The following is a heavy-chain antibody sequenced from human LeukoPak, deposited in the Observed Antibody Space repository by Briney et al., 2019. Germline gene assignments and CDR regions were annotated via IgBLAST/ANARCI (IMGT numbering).Heavy chain of an antibody. CDR3: ARALGSSGYYSFDAFDI. V-gene: IGHV4-59*01. J-gene: IGHJ3*02. CDR1: GGSISSYY. CDR2: IYYSGST. Sequence: SETLSLTCTVSGGSISSYYWSWIRQPPGKGLEWIGYIYYSGSTNYNPSLKSRVTISVDTSKNQFSLKLSSVTAADTAVYYCARALGSSGYYSFDAFDIWGQGTMVTVSS. D-gene: IGHD3-22*01.